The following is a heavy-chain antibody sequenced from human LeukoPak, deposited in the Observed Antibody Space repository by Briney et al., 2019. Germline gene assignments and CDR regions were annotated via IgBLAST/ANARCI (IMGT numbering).Heavy chain of an antibody. D-gene: IGHD3-22*01. CDR3: AREEYYTDSSGYYPVYYFDY. J-gene: IGHJ4*02. V-gene: IGHV3-33*01. CDR2: IWYDGSNK. CDR1: GFTFSSYG. Sequence: GGSLRLSCAASGFTFSSYGMHWVRQAPGKGLEWVAVIWYDGSNKYYADSVKGRFTITRDNSKNTLYLQMNSLRAEDTAVYYCAREEYYTDSSGYYPVYYFDYWGQGTLVTVSS.